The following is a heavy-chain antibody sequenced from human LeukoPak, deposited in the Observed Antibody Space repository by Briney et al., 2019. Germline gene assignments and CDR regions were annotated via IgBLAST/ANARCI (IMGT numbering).Heavy chain of an antibody. CDR3: ARESALRLGEFDYYYMDV. V-gene: IGHV3-11*01. D-gene: IGHD3-16*01. Sequence: GGSLRLSCAVSGFTFTDTYMTWIRQAPGKGLESLSYISPSGTDISYADSVKGRFTIPRDNAKNSLYLQMNSLRAEDTALYYCARESALRLGEFDYYYMDVWGKGTTVTVSS. CDR1: GFTFTDTY. CDR2: ISPSGTDI. J-gene: IGHJ6*03.